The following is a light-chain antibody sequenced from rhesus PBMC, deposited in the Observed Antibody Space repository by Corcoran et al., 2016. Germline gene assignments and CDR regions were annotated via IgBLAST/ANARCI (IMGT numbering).Light chain of an antibody. V-gene: IGKV3-42*01. CDR1: QSVTSR. Sequence: EIVMTQSPGTLSLSPGERATLSCRASQSVTSRLAWYEQKPGQPPRLLIDDASRRATGIPDRFFGSGSATGFILSISSLESEDGGFYYCQQDCSWPPFTFGPGPKLCI. CDR2: DAS. J-gene: IGKJ3*01. CDR3: QQDCSWPPFT.